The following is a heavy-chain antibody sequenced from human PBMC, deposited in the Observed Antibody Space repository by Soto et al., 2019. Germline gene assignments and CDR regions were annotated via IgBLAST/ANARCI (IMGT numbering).Heavy chain of an antibody. Sequence: QVLLVQSGAEVKKPGSSVKISCKASGGSFGNSAINWVRQTPGQGLGRLGGFIPVYRTLNYAQKFQGRVTITADESTGTAYMTLSSLASNDTAVYYCATGVIWIGYFTVDSWGQGTRVTVSS. V-gene: IGHV1-69*01. CDR3: ATGVIWIGYFTVDS. CDR1: GGSFGNSA. J-gene: IGHJ4*02. D-gene: IGHD3-3*01. CDR2: FIPVYRTL.